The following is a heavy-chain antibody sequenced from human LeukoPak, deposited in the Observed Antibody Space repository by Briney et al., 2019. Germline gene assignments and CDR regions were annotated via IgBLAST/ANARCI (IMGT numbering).Heavy chain of an antibody. D-gene: IGHD6-13*01. V-gene: IGHV3-33*01. J-gene: IGHJ4*02. CDR2: IWFDGSIK. CDR1: GLAFSRYG. CDR3: ASAAGPFDN. Sequence: GGSLRLSCAASGLAFSRYGMHWVRQAPGKGPEWVAVIWFDGSIKYYADSVKDRFTISRDNSKNTLYLQMNSLRAEDTAVYYCASAAGPFDNWGQGTLVTVSS.